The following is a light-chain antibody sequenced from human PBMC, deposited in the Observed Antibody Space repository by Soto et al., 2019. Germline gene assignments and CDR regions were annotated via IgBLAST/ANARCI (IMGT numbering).Light chain of an antibody. CDR3: QQRSNWPSIT. J-gene: IGKJ5*01. Sequence: EIVLTQSPSTLSWSPGERATLSCRASQSVSSYLAWYQQKPGQAPRLLIYDASTRATGIPARFSGSGSGTDVTLTISSLEPEDFAVYYCQQRSNWPSITFGQGTRLEMK. V-gene: IGKV3-11*01. CDR1: QSVSSY. CDR2: DAS.